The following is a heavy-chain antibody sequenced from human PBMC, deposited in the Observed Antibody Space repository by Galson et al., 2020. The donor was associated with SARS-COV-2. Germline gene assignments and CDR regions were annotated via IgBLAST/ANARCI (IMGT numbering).Heavy chain of an antibody. CDR2: VFPGDSET. J-gene: IGHJ6*02. CDR3: ARHTADCSNGICYADYYHGMDS. Sequence: GESLKISCQASGYRFTSYWIGWVRQMPGKGLEWMGIVFPGDSETRYSPSFQGQVTISADKSISTAYLQWSSLKASDTAMYYCARHTADCSNGICYADYYHGMDSWGQGT. D-gene: IGHD2-8*01. V-gene: IGHV5-51*01. CDR1: GYRFTSYW.